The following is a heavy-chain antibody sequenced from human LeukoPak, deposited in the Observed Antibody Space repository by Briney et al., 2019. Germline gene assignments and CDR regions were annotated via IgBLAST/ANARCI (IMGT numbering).Heavy chain of an antibody. CDR3: VSTPPYYYGSGSYYFDY. CDR2: INHSGST. Sequence: SETLSLTCAVYGVSFSGYYWSWVRQPPGKGLEWVGEINHSGSTNYNPSLKSRVTISVDTSKNQFSLKLSSVTAADTAVYYCVSTPPYYYGSGSYYFDYWGQGTLVTVSS. D-gene: IGHD3-10*01. J-gene: IGHJ4*02. V-gene: IGHV4-34*01. CDR1: GVSFSGYY.